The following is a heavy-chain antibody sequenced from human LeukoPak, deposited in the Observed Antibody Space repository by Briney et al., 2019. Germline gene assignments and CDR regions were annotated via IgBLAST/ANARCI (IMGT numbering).Heavy chain of an antibody. Sequence: PSETLSLTCTVSGGSISSYYWSWIRQPPGKGLEWIGYIYYSGSTNYNPSLKSRVTISVDTSKNQFSLKLSSVTAADTAVYYCARDDPGSPLDYWGQGTLVTVSS. V-gene: IGHV4-59*01. CDR1: GGSISSYY. J-gene: IGHJ4*02. CDR3: ARDDPGSPLDY. CDR2: IYYSGST. D-gene: IGHD2-15*01.